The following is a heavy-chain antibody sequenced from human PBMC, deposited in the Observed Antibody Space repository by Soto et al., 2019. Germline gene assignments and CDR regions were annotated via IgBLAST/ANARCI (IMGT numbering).Heavy chain of an antibody. CDR3: ARGLRRLELSSPLFRGRYYFDY. CDR2: INHSGST. J-gene: IGHJ4*02. V-gene: IGHV4-34*01. CDR1: GGSFSGYY. Sequence: KTSETLSLTCAVYGGSFSGYYWSWIRQPPGRGLEWIGEINHSGSTNYNPSLKSRVTISVDTSKNQFSLKLSSVTAAGTAVYYCARGLRRLELSSPLFRGRYYFDYWGQGTLVTVSS. D-gene: IGHD1-7*01.